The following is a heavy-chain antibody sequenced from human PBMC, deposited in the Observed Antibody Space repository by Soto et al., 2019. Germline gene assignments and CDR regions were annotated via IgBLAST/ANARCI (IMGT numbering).Heavy chain of an antibody. J-gene: IGHJ4*02. D-gene: IGHD6-13*01. CDR2: ISSSSGTT. CDR1: GFTFSNYG. CDR3: ARGGAGRPDS. Sequence: EVQLVNSGGGLVQPGGSLRLSCAASGFTFSNYGMHWVRQAPGKGLEWVSYISSSSGTTEYADYVKGRFTISRDNAKNSLYLQMNSLGDYDTAVYYGARGGAGRPDSWGQGTLVIVSS. V-gene: IGHV3-48*02.